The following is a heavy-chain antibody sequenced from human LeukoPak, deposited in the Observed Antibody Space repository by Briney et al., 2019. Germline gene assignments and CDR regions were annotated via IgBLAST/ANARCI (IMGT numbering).Heavy chain of an antibody. CDR1: GFIFSNTA. Sequence: GGSLRLSCAASGFIFSNTAMTWVRQAPGERLEWVSTISGSGESTYYTDSLKGRFTISRDNSKNTVYLHMNSLRAEDTAVYYCAKINGPVLTGKLDCWGQGTLVTVSS. D-gene: IGHD3-9*01. CDR3: AKINGPVLTGKLDC. V-gene: IGHV3-23*01. CDR2: ISGSGEST. J-gene: IGHJ4*02.